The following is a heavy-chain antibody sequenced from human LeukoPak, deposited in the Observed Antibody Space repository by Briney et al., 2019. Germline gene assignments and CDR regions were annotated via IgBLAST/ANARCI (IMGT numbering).Heavy chain of an antibody. CDR1: GYTFTSYG. V-gene: IGHV1-18*01. J-gene: IGHJ6*02. CDR3: ARVVAAAADPYYYHYYGMDV. D-gene: IGHD6-13*01. CDR2: ISAYNGNT. Sequence: ASVKVSCKASGYTFTSYGISWVRQAPGQGLEWMGWISAYNGNTNYAQKLQGRVTITADKSTSTAYMELSSLRSEDTAVYYCARVVAAAADPYYYHYYGMDVWGQGTTVTVSS.